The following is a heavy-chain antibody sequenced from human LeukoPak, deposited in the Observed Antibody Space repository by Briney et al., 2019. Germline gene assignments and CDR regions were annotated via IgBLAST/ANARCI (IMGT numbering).Heavy chain of an antibody. J-gene: IGHJ6*02. CDR3: ARDSSSIAARPDYYYYGMDV. CDR2: IIPIFGIA. V-gene: IGHV1-69*04. Sequence: SVTVSCKASGGTFSSYAISWVRQAPGQGLEWMGRIIPIFGIANYAQKFQGRVTITADKSTSTAYTELSSLRSEDTAVYYCARDSSSIAARPDYYYYGMDVWGQGTTVTVSS. D-gene: IGHD6-6*01. CDR1: GGTFSSYA.